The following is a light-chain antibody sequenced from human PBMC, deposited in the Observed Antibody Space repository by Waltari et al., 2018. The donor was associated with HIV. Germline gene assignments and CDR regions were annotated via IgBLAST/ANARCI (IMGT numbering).Light chain of an antibody. CDR1: QDMSSY. CDR3: QHLNNYPLFT. V-gene: IGKV1-9*01. CDR2: GAS. Sequence: DIQLTQSPSFLSASVADRVTITCRASQDMSSYVAWYQQKPGQAPKLLIYGASTLQNGVPPRFSGSGSGTEYTLTIRSLQPDDFATYYCQHLNNYPLFTFGPGTKVDVK. J-gene: IGKJ3*01.